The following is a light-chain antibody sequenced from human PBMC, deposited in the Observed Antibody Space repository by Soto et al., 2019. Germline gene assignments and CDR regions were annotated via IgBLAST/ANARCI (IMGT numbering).Light chain of an antibody. V-gene: IGKV1-12*01. CDR3: QQTNTFPLS. J-gene: IGKJ3*01. CDR2: AAS. Sequence: DIQMTQSPSFVSASVGDRVTITCRASQGISTWLAWYQQKPGKAPNLLIYAASNLQNGVPSRFSGSGSGTDFPLPISSLQPEDFATYYCQQTNTFPLSFGPGTKVDVK. CDR1: QGISTW.